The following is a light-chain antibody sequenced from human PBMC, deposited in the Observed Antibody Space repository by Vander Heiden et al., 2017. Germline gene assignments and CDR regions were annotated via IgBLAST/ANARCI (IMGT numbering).Light chain of an antibody. CDR3: TSYTSRTTWV. J-gene: IGLJ2*01. CDR1: SSDVGGYNY. V-gene: IGLV2-14*03. Sequence: SALTQPASVSGSPGQTITISCTGTSSDVGGYNYVSLYQQHPGKASKVMIYDVSNRPSGVSNRCSGSKSGNTASLTISGLQAEDEADYYCTSYTSRTTWVFGGGTKLTVL. CDR2: DVS.